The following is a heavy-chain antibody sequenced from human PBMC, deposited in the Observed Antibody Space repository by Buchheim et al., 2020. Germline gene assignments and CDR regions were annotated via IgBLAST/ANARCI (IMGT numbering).Heavy chain of an antibody. CDR3: ARDLLGYWSRYWYFDL. J-gene: IGHJ2*01. D-gene: IGHD3-22*01. CDR2: INHSGST. CDR1: GGSFSGYY. Sequence: QVQLQQWGAGLLKPSETLSLTCAVYGGSFSGYYWSWIRQPPGKGLEWIGEINHSGSTNYNPSPKSRVTISVDTSKNQFSLKLSSVTAADTAVYYCARDLLGYWSRYWYFDLWGRGTL. V-gene: IGHV4-34*01.